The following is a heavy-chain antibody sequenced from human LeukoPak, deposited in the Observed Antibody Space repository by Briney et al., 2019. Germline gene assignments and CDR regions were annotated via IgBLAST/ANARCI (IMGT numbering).Heavy chain of an antibody. Sequence: SETLSLTCAVSGGSISSASNYWGWIRQPPGKGLEWIGTIYYSGSTYYNPSLKSRVTISVDTSKNQFSLNLSSVTAADTAVYYCAREGYCSGGSCDNWFDPWGQGTLVTVSS. CDR3: AREGYCSGGSCDNWFDP. CDR1: GGSISSASNY. D-gene: IGHD2-15*01. J-gene: IGHJ5*02. V-gene: IGHV4-39*07. CDR2: IYYSGST.